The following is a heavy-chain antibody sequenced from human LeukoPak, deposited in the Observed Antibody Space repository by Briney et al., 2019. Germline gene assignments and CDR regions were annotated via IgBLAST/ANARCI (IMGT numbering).Heavy chain of an antibody. D-gene: IGHD3-22*01. CDR2: ISGSGGST. CDR1: GFTFSSYA. J-gene: IGHJ4*02. Sequence: GGSLRLSCAASGFTFSSYAMSWVRQAPGKGLEWVSAISGSGGSTYYADSVKGRFTISRDNPKNTLYLQMNSLRAEDTAVYYCARDPYYDSSGYPANWGQGTLVTVSS. V-gene: IGHV3-23*01. CDR3: ARDPYYDSSGYPAN.